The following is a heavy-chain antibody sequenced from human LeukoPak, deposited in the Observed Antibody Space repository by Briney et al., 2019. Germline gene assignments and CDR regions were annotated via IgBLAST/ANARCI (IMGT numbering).Heavy chain of an antibody. CDR3: ARAYGSGSYVFIDY. CDR2: IYYSGST. Sequence: PSETLSLTCTVSGGSISSYYWSWIRQPPGKGLEWIGYIYYSGSTNYNPSLKSRVTISVDTSKNQFSLKLSSVTAADTAVYYCARAYGSGSYVFIDYWGQGTLVTVSS. J-gene: IGHJ4*02. D-gene: IGHD3-10*01. V-gene: IGHV4-59*12. CDR1: GGSISSYY.